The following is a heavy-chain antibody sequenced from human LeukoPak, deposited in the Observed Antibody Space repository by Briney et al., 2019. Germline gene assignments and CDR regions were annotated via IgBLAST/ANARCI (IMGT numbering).Heavy chain of an antibody. CDR2: ISGDGSST. CDR1: GFTFDDYA. Sequence: PGGSLRLSCAASGFTFDDYAMHWVRQAPGKGLEWVYLISGDGSSTYYADSVKGRFTISRDNSKNSLYLQMNSLRTEDTALYYCAKDLTIFGVGPQCVYFDYWGQGTLVTVSS. J-gene: IGHJ4*02. D-gene: IGHD3-3*01. CDR3: AKDLTIFGVGPQCVYFDY. V-gene: IGHV3-43*02.